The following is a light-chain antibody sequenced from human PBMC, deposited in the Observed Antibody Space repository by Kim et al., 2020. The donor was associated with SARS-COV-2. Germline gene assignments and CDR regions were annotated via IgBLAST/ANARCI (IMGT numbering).Light chain of an antibody. CDR1: SSNIGRNA. J-gene: IGLJ1*01. V-gene: IGLV1-44*01. CDR3: ASWDDSLNGHV. Sequence: GQRVTISWSGSSSNIGRNAVDWYQHLPGTAPKLLIYNNNQRPSGVPDRVSGSKSGTSASLAISGLQSEDEADYYCASWDDSLNGHVFGTGTKVTVL. CDR2: NNN.